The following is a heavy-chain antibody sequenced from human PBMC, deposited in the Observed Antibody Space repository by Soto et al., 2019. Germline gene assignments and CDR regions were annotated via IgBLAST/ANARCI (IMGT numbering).Heavy chain of an antibody. CDR3: ARIRASLYAMDV. CDR2: ISPYNGDT. J-gene: IGHJ6*02. CDR1: GYTFTRNG. D-gene: IGHD6-6*01. Sequence: QVQLVQSRAEVKKPGASVKVSCQASGYTFTRNGINWVRQAPGQGLEWMGWISPYNGDTYYAQKFQGRVTMTTDTSTRKAYMELRCLRYEDTAVYYCARIRASLYAMDVWCQGSTSTVSS. V-gene: IGHV1-18*01.